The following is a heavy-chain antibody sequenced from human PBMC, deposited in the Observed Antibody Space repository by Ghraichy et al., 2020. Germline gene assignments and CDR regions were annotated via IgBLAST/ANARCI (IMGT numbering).Heavy chain of an antibody. V-gene: IGHV3-7*01. J-gene: IGHJ5*02. CDR2: IKQDGSEK. Sequence: GGSLRLSCAASGFTFSSYWMSWVRQAPGKGLEWVANIKQDGSEKYYVDSVKGRFTISRDNAKNSLYLQMNSLRAEDTAVYYCARDSGIAVRGWFDPWGQGTLVTVSS. CDR3: ARDSGIAVRGWFDP. D-gene: IGHD6-19*01. CDR1: GFTFSSYW.